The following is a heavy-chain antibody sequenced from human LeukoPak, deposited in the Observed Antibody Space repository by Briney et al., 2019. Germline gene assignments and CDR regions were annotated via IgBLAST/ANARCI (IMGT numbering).Heavy chain of an antibody. D-gene: IGHD3-22*01. CDR1: GFTFSTYW. CDR3: ARAPSEIGGYYPEYFRH. Sequence: GGSLRLSCAASGFTFSTYWMHWVRQAPGKGLVWVSRIKSDGSTNYADSVKGRFTISRDDANNTLSLQMNSLRPEDTGVYYCARAPSEIGGYYPEYFRHWGQGTLVTVSS. V-gene: IGHV3-74*01. CDR2: IKSDGST. J-gene: IGHJ1*01.